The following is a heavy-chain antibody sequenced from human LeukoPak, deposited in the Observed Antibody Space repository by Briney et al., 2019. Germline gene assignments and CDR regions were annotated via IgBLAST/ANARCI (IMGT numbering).Heavy chain of an antibody. CDR3: AREGRGYSGYDPEGTFDY. J-gene: IGHJ4*02. D-gene: IGHD5-12*01. CDR2: INPNSGGT. CDR1: GYTFTGYY. Sequence: ASVKVSCKASGYTFTGYYMHWVRQAPGQGLECMGWINPNSGGTNYAQKFQGRVTMTRDTSISTAYMELSRLRSDDTAVYYCAREGRGYSGYDPEGTFDYWGQGTLVTVSS. V-gene: IGHV1-2*02.